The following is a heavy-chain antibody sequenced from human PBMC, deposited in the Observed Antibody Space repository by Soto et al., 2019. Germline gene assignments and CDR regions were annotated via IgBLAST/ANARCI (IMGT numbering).Heavy chain of an antibody. Sequence: EVQLVESGGGLVQPGGSLRLSCAASGFTFSSYWMSWVRQAPGKGLEWVANIKQDGSEKYYVDSVKGRFTISRDNAKNSLYLQMNSLRAEDTAVYYCARGRVRGVITRLYFDYWGQGTLVTVSS. J-gene: IGHJ4*02. CDR1: GFTFSSYW. CDR3: ARGRVRGVITRLYFDY. CDR2: IKQDGSEK. D-gene: IGHD3-10*01. V-gene: IGHV3-7*05.